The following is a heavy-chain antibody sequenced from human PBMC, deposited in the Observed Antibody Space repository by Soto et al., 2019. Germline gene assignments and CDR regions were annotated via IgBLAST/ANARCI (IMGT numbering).Heavy chain of an antibody. Sequence: EVQLVESGGDLVQPGGSLRLSCAASGFTFSSYLMHWVRQTPGKGLVWVSRLTGDGSNTIYDDSVKGRFTISRDNAKNTLYLQMNNLRAEDTAVYFCTRYPTFDYWGQGTLVTVSS. V-gene: IGHV3-74*01. CDR3: TRYPTFDY. CDR2: LTGDGSNT. CDR1: GFTFSSYL. J-gene: IGHJ4*02.